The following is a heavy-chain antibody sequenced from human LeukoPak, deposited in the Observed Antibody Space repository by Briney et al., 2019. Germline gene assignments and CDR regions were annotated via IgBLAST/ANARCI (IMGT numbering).Heavy chain of an antibody. CDR3: ARDTGSESYERFDY. Sequence: ASVKVSCKASGYTFTGYYMHWVRQAPGQGLEWMGWISAYNGKTNYAQKVQDRLTMTTDTSTRTAYMELRSLRSDDTAVYYCARDTGSESYERFDYWGQGTLVTASS. V-gene: IGHV1-18*04. J-gene: IGHJ4*02. D-gene: IGHD3-10*01. CDR2: ISAYNGKT. CDR1: GYTFTGYY.